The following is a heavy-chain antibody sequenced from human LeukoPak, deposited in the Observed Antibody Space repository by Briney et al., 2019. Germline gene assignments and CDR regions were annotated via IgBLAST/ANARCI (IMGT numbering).Heavy chain of an antibody. CDR1: GYTFIGNY. Sequence: ASVKVSCKASGYTFIGNYIHWVRQAPGQGLDWMGTINPSGGTTRSAQGRVTLTRDTSTNTVYMELSTLRSEDTAVYYCARSVFPYYSGSGSPYNVDVRRNSCFDFWGQGTLVTVSS. D-gene: IGHD3-10*01. J-gene: IGHJ4*02. CDR3: ARSVFPYYSGSGSPYNVDVRRNSCFDF. CDR2: INPSGGTT. V-gene: IGHV1-46*01.